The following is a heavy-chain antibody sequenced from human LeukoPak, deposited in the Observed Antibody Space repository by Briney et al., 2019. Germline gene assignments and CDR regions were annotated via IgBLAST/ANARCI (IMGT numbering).Heavy chain of an antibody. CDR1: GFIFNNYA. CDR2: IRWNSGSI. Sequence: PGGSLRLSCAGSGFIFNNYAMHWARQPPGKGLEWVSGIRWNSGSIDYADSVKGRFTISRDNAKNSLYLQMNSLRVEDTAFYYCAKDNRRHYTSGPNPDSLHWGQGALVTVSS. V-gene: IGHV3-9*01. D-gene: IGHD6-19*01. J-gene: IGHJ4*02. CDR3: AKDNRRHYTSGPNPDSLH.